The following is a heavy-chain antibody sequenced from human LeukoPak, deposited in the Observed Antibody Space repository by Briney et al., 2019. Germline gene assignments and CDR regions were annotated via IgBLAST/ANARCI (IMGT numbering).Heavy chain of an antibody. D-gene: IGHD2-2*01. V-gene: IGHV4-38-2*01. CDR2: IYYSGSV. CDR3: ARVASNLFGYASFDY. Sequence: ASEPLSLMCAVWGYLIPSGYYLGRIRQTPGQGMEWIACIYYSGSVFYNPSLKSRVTISLDTSKNPFFLKLNSVTAADTAVYYCARVASNLFGYASFDYWGQGTLVTVSS. CDR1: GYLIPSGYY. J-gene: IGHJ4*02.